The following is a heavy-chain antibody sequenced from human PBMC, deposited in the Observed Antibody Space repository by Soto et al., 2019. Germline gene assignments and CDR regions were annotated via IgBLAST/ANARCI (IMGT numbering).Heavy chain of an antibody. CDR2: INPNGGNT. CDR3: ARRTGRQSDAFDI. Sequence: ASVKVSCKASGYTFTSYYMHWVRQAPGQGLEWMGRINPNGGNTSYAQKFQGRVTMTRNTSISTAYMELSSLRSEDTAVYYCARRTGRQSDAFDIWGQGTMVTVSS. CDR1: GYTFTSYY. J-gene: IGHJ3*02. D-gene: IGHD1-1*01. V-gene: IGHV1-46*01.